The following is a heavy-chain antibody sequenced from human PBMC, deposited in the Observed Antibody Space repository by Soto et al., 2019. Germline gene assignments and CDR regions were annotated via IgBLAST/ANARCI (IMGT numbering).Heavy chain of an antibody. J-gene: IGHJ6*02. V-gene: IGHV3-7*03. CDR3: ARGPPNPGLDI. CDR2: INRRGTST. Sequence: PGGSLILSVVVSGFRFIDYPLNWVRQAPGKGLEWVANINRRGTSTKYVDSVRGRFSTSRDSTRNSLYHNMDSLRVEDTATYYCARGPPNPGLDILGRGNTVTVSS. CDR1: GFRFIDYP.